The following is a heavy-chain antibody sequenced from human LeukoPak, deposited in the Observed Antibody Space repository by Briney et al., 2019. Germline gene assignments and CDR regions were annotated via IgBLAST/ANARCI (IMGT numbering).Heavy chain of an antibody. Sequence: SETLSLTCAVYGGSFSSYYWSWIRQPPGKGLEWIGEINHSGSTNYNPSLKSRVTISVDTSKNQFSLKLSSVTAADTAVYYCARGRIQLWYPWYFDYWGQGTLVTVSS. CDR1: GGSFSSYY. V-gene: IGHV4-34*01. D-gene: IGHD5-18*01. J-gene: IGHJ4*02. CDR2: INHSGST. CDR3: ARGRIQLWYPWYFDY.